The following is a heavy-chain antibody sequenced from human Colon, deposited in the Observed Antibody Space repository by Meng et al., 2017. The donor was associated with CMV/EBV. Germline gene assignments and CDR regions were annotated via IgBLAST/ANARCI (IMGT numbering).Heavy chain of an antibody. CDR1: GYSFSRYW. CDR3: ARDLLGDNDYLFDL. D-gene: IGHD4/OR15-4a*01. Sequence: GESLKISCVGSGYSFSRYWMHWVRQSPGQGLAWISRHSHQGTSTSYADSAKGRFTVSRDNAKNALYLDMTGVRADDTAVYFCARDLLGDNDYLFDLWGQGTLVTVSS. CDR2: HSHQGTST. V-gene: IGHV3-74*01. J-gene: IGHJ4*02.